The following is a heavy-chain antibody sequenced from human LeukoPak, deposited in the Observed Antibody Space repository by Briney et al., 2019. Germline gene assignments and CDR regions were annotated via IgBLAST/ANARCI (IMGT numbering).Heavy chain of an antibody. CDR1: GYTFTGYY. CDR2: INPNSGGT. CDR3: ARGYCSSTSCYQHNFGY. D-gene: IGHD2-2*01. V-gene: IGHV1-2*02. J-gene: IGHJ4*02. Sequence: ASVKVSCKASGYTFTGYYMHWVRQAPGQGLEWMGWINPNSGGTNYAQKFQGRVTMTRDTSISTAYMELSRLRSDDTAVYYCARGYCSSTSCYQHNFGYWGQGTLVTVSS.